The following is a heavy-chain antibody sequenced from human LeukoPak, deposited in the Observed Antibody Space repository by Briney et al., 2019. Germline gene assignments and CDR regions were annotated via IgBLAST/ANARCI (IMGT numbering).Heavy chain of an antibody. Sequence: GGSLRLSCAASGFTFRTYAMSWVGQPPGKGLEWVSAISGSGGSTYYAESVKGRFTISRDNSKHTLYLEMNSLRAVDTAVYYCAKDFFDSSSCYYFDYWGQGTLVTVSS. CDR2: ISGSGGST. CDR1: GFTFRTYA. V-gene: IGHV3-23*01. CDR3: AKDFFDSSSCYYFDY. J-gene: IGHJ4*02. D-gene: IGHD2-2*01.